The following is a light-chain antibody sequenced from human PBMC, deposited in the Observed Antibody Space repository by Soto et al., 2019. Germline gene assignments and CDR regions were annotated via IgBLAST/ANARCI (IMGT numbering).Light chain of an antibody. CDR1: QVIGSRY. CDR2: GAS. V-gene: IGKV3-20*01. J-gene: IGKJ2*01. Sequence: EIVLPQSPGTLSLSPGERATISCRASQVIGSRYLPRNHQKSGQAPRLLIYGASSRATGIPDRFSGSGSGTDFTLTISRLEPEDFGVYYCQQFGSSIPHTFGQGTKLEIK. CDR3: QQFGSSIPHT.